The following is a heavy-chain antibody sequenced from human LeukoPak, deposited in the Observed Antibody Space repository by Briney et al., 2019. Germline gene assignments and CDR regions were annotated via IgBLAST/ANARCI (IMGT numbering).Heavy chain of an antibody. J-gene: IGHJ6*03. CDR2: INPNSGGT. CDR1: GYTFTRYY. Sequence: ASVKVSCKASGYTFTRYYMHWVRQAPGQELEWMGWINPNSGGTNYAQKFQGRVTMTRDMSTSTVYMELSSLRSEDTAVYYCARDGSLPPPGYYMDVWGKGTTVTVSS. V-gene: IGHV1-2*02. D-gene: IGHD3-10*01. CDR3: ARDGSLPPPGYYMDV.